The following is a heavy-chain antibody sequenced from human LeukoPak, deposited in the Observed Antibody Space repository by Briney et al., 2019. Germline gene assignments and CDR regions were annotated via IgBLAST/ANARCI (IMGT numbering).Heavy chain of an antibody. Sequence: ASVKVSCKASGYTFTSYYMHWVRQAPGQGLEWMGIINPSGGSTSYAQKLQGRVTMTRDMSTSTVYMELSSLRSEDTAVYYCARDPFTDCSGGSCGPDYWGQGTLVTVSS. CDR3: ARDPFTDCSGGSCGPDY. V-gene: IGHV1-46*01. CDR1: GYTFTSYY. D-gene: IGHD2-15*01. J-gene: IGHJ4*02. CDR2: INPSGGST.